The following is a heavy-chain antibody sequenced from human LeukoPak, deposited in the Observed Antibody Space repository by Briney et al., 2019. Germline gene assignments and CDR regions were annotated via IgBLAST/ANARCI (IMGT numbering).Heavy chain of an antibody. D-gene: IGHD3-9*01. CDR2: FDPEDGET. Sequence: ASVKVSCKVSGYTLTELSMHWVRQAPGKGLEWMGGFDPEDGETIYSQKLQGRVTMTTDTSTSTAYMELRSLRSDDTAVYYCARVYYDILTGYYSGGYMDVWGKGTTVTISS. V-gene: IGHV1-24*01. CDR3: ARVYYDILTGYYSGGYMDV. J-gene: IGHJ6*03. CDR1: GYTLTELS.